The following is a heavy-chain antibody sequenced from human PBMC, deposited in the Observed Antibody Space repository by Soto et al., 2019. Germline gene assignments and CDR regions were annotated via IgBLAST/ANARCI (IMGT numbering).Heavy chain of an antibody. CDR3: ARDREYDYDDSWFYP. CDR1: GHTFTSYG. CDR2: ISAYNGNT. D-gene: IGHD4-17*01. V-gene: IGHV1-18*01. J-gene: IGHJ5*02. Sequence: ASVKVSCKASGHTFTSYGISWVRQAPGQGLEWMGWISAYNGNTNYAQKLQGRVTMTTDTSTSTAYMELRSLRSDDTAVYYCARDREYDYDDSWFYPWGQGTLVTVSS.